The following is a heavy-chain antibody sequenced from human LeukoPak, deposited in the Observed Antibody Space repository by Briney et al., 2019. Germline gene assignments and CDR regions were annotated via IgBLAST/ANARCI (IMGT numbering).Heavy chain of an antibody. Sequence: GGSLRLSCAASGFTFHSYGMHWVRQAPGKGLEWVAFIRYDGSNKYYADSVKGRFTISRDNSKSTLYLQMNSLRAEDTAVYYCAKDMEDSSAWYLDYWAREPWSPSPQ. J-gene: IGHJ4*02. CDR3: AKDMEDSSAWYLDY. V-gene: IGHV3-30*02. CDR2: IRYDGSNK. D-gene: IGHD3-22*01. CDR1: GFTFHSYG.